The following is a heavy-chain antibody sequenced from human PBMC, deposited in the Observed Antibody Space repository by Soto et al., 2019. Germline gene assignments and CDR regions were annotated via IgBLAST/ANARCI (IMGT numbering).Heavy chain of an antibody. V-gene: IGHV3-33*01. J-gene: IGHJ4*02. CDR3: ARDGNTMVRGAPKY. CDR1: GFTFSSYG. Sequence: TGGSLRLSCAASGFTFSSYGMHWVRQAPGKGLEWVAVIWYDGSNKYYADSVKGRFTISRDNSKNTLYLQMNSLRAEDTAVYYCARDGNTMVRGAPKYWGQGTLVTVSS. CDR2: IWYDGSNK. D-gene: IGHD3-10*01.